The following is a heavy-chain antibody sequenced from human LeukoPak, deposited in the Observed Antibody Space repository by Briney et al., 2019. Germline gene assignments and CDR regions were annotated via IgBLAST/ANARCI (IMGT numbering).Heavy chain of an antibody. J-gene: IGHJ4*02. V-gene: IGHV3-30-3*01. D-gene: IGHD3-10*01. CDR3: ARDRYGSGSYYNLFDY. CDR2: ISYDGSNK. CDR1: GFTFSSYA. Sequence: GGSLRLSCAASGFTFSSYAIHWVRQAPGKGLEWVAVISYDGSNKYYADSVKGRFTISRDNSKNTLYLQMNSLRAEDTAVYYCARDRYGSGSYYNLFDYWGQGTLVTVCS.